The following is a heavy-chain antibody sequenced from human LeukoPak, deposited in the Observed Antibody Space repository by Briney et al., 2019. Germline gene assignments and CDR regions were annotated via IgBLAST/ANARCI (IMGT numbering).Heavy chain of an antibody. D-gene: IGHD3-10*01. CDR3: AREGMVRGVPDAFDL. J-gene: IGHJ3*01. Sequence: GSLRLSCAASGFTFSSYWMDWVRQVPGKGLEWVANIKQDGIEKYFVGSVKGRFAISRDNAKNSLYPQMNSLRDEDTAVYYCAREGMVRGVPDAFDLWGQGTMVTVSS. V-gene: IGHV3-7*01. CDR1: GFTFSSYW. CDR2: IKQDGIEK.